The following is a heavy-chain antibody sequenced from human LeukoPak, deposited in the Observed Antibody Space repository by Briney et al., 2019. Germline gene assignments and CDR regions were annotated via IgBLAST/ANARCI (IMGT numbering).Heavy chain of an antibody. CDR3: ARYTYYYGSGSSPSHFDY. CDR1: GGTFSSYA. CDR2: IIPIVGTA. Sequence: GASVKVSCKASGGTFSSYAISWVRQAPGQGLEWMGGIIPIVGTANYAQKFQGRVTITADESTSTAYMELSSLRSEDTAVYYCARYTYYYGSGSSPSHFDYWGQGTLVTVSS. J-gene: IGHJ4*02. D-gene: IGHD3-10*01. V-gene: IGHV1-69*13.